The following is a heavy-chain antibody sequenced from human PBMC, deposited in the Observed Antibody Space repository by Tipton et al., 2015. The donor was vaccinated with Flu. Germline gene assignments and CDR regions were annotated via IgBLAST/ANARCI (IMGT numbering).Heavy chain of an antibody. J-gene: IGHJ4*02. CDR3: ARSTYHYGSGSSDY. CDR1: DYSISSGYY. D-gene: IGHD3-10*01. V-gene: IGHV4-38-2*02. CDR2: ISHSGRT. Sequence: TLSLTCTVSDYSISSGYYWGWIRQPPGKGLEWIGRISHSGRTYYNPSLKSRVTISVDTAKNQFSQRLSSVTAADTAVYYCARSTYHYGSGSSDYWGQGILVTVSS.